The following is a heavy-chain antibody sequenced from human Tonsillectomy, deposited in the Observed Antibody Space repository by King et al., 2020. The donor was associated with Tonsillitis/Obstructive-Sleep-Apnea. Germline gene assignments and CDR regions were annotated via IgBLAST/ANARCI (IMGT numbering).Heavy chain of an antibody. J-gene: IGHJ4*02. Sequence: VQLVESGGGVVQPGRSLRLSCAASGFTFSSYAMHWVRQAPGKGLEWVAVISYDGSNKYYADSVKGRFTISRDNSKNTLYLQMNSLRAEDTAVYYCARGTYDFWSGYYPTDYFDYWGQGTLVTVSP. V-gene: IGHV3-30*04. D-gene: IGHD3-3*01. CDR2: ISYDGSNK. CDR3: ARGTYDFWSGYYPTDYFDY. CDR1: GFTFSSYA.